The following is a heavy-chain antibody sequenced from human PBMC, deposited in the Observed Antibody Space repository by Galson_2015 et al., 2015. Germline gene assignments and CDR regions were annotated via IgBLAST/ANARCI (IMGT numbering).Heavy chain of an antibody. V-gene: IGHV3-30*18. Sequence: SLRLSCAASGFTFSSYGMHWVRQAPGKGLEWVAVISYDGSNKYYADSVKGRFTISRDNSKNTLYLQMNSLRAEDTAVYYCAKVGSWRRRSSSSLREWGQGTLVTVSS. J-gene: IGHJ4*02. CDR2: ISYDGSNK. D-gene: IGHD6-6*01. CDR1: GFTFSSYG. CDR3: AKVGSWRRRSSSSLRE.